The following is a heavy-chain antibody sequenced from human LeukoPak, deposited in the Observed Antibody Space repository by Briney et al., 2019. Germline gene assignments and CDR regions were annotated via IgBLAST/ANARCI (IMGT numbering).Heavy chain of an antibody. D-gene: IGHD3-22*01. J-gene: IGHJ6*03. CDR2: IYQSGST. CDR3: ARGRVSSSTYYSTYYYYFYMDV. Sequence: PSETLSLTCAVSGGSISSSNWWSWVRQPPGKGLEWIGEIYQSGSTNYNPSLKSRVTISVDTSKNQFSLKLSSVTAADTAVYFCARGRVSSSTYYSTYYYYFYMDVWGKGTTVTVSS. CDR1: GGSISSSNW. V-gene: IGHV4-4*02.